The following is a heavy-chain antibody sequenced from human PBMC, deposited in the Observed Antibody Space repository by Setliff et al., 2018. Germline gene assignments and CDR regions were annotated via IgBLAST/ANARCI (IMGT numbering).Heavy chain of an antibody. CDR2: IQSSGNT. Sequence: KTSETLSLTCTVSGGSVGSGNFYWSWIRQTAGKGLEWIGLIQSSGNTNYNPSLQSRVTISIDTSKNQFSLKMTSVTAADTALYYCAGTPARGTTWLSPFDYWGQGTLVTVS. J-gene: IGHJ4*02. CDR1: GGSVGSGNFY. V-gene: IGHV4-61*02. CDR3: AGTPARGTTWLSPFDY. D-gene: IGHD5-12*01.